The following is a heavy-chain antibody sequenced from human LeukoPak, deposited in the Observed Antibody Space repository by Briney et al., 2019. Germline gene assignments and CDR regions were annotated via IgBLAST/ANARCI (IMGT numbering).Heavy chain of an antibody. D-gene: IGHD5-18*01. CDR1: GVSISSYY. J-gene: IGHJ6*03. CDR2: IYTSGST. Sequence: SETLSLTCTVSGVSISSYYWTWSRQSAGKGLKWIGRIYTSGSTYYNPSLKSRVSMSVDTSKNQFSLKLSSVTAADTAVYYCARGRYSYGPQNYDYMDVWGKGTTVTISS. CDR3: ARGRYSYGPQNYDYMDV. V-gene: IGHV4-4*07.